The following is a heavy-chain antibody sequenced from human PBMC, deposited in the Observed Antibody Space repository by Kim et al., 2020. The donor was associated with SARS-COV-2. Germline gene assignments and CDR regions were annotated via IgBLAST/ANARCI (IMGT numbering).Heavy chain of an antibody. Sequence: SETLSLTCTVSGGSISSGGYYWSWIRQHPGKGLEWIGYIYYSGSTYYNPSLKSRVTISVDTSKNQFSLKLSSVTAADTAVYYCARDTAQGYCSGGSCSGAFDIWGQGTMVTVSS. CDR3: ARDTAQGYCSGGSCSGAFDI. CDR2: IYYSGST. CDR1: GGSISSGGYY. D-gene: IGHD2-15*01. V-gene: IGHV4-31*03. J-gene: IGHJ3*02.